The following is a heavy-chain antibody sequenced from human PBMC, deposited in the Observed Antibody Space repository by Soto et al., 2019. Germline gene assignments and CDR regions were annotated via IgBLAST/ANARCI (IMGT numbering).Heavy chain of an antibody. J-gene: IGHJ4*02. V-gene: IGHV3-23*01. CDR3: AKDFTPDY. CDR2: ISGTGGSS. Sequence: GGSLRLSCAASGFPLSSYSMTWVRQAPGKGLEWVSAISGTGGSSYYADSVKGRFTISRDNSKNTLYLQMNSLRADDTAVYYCAKDFTPDYWGQGTLVTVSS. CDR1: GFPLSSYS.